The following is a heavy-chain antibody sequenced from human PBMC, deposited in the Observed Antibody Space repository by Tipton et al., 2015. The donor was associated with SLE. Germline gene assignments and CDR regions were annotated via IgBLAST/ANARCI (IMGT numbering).Heavy chain of an antibody. V-gene: IGHV3-9*01. D-gene: IGHD7-27*01. CDR2: ISWNSGSI. CDR3: AKAPGSGDRLGTFDI. J-gene: IGHJ3*02. CDR1: GFTFDGYA. Sequence: SLRLSCAASGFTFDGYAMHWVRQAPGKGLEWVSGISWNSGSIGYADSVKGRFTISRDNAKNSLYLQMNSLRAEDTALYYCAKAPGSGDRLGTFDIWGQGTMVTVSS.